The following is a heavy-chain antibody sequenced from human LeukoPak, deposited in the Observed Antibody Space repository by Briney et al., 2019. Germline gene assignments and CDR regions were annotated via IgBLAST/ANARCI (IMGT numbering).Heavy chain of an antibody. CDR3: ARDGLLWFGELSYWYFDL. D-gene: IGHD3-10*01. Sequence: PSETLSLTCTVSGGSISSGGYYWSWIRQPPGKGLEWIGYIYHSGSTYYNPSLKSRVTISVDRSKNQFSLKLSSETAADTAVYYCARDGLLWFGELSYWYFDLWGRGTLVTVSS. CDR1: GGSISSGGYY. CDR2: IYHSGST. V-gene: IGHV4-30-2*01. J-gene: IGHJ2*01.